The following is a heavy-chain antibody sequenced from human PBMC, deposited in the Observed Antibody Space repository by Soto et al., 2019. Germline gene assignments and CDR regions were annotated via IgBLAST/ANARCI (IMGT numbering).Heavy chain of an antibody. D-gene: IGHD3-22*01. CDR2: IYTSGST. J-gene: IGHJ4*02. CDR3: ARDEPYYDSSGSLNY. V-gene: IGHV4-4*07. Sequence: SETLSLTCTVSGGSISSYYWSWIRQPAGKGLEWIGRIYTSGSTNYNPSLKSRVTMSVDTSKNQFSPKLSSVTAADTAVYYCARDEPYYDSSGSLNYWGQGTLVTVSS. CDR1: GGSISSYY.